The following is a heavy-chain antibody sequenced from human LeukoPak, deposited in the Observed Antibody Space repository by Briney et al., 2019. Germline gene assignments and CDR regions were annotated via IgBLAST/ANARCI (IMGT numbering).Heavy chain of an antibody. CDR2: IYYSGST. Sequence: SETLSLTCTVSGGSISSSSYYWGWIRQPPGKGLEWIGSIYYSGSTYYNPSLKSRVTISVDTSKNQFSLKLSSVTAADTAVYYCAREGDIGDVWGQGTTVTVSS. D-gene: IGHD2-15*01. CDR3: AREGDIGDV. CDR1: GGSISSSSYY. V-gene: IGHV4-39*07. J-gene: IGHJ6*02.